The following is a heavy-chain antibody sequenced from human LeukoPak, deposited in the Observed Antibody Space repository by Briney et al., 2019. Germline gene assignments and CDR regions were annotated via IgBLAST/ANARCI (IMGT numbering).Heavy chain of an antibody. J-gene: IGHJ5*02. D-gene: IGHD2/OR15-2a*01. CDR1: GGSFSGYY. CDR2: INHSGST. CDR3: ARVSPSSPGGFDP. V-gene: IGHV4-34*01. Sequence: SETLSLTCAVYGGSFSGYYWSWIRQPPGKGLEWIGEINHSGSTNYNPSLKSRVTISVDTSKNQFSLKLSSVTAADTAVYYCARVSPSSPGGFDPWGQGTLVTVSS.